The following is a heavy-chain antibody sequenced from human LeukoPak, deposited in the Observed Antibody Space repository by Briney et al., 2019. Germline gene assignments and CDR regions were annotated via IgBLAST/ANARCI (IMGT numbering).Heavy chain of an antibody. CDR3: ARHNQGSPDY. CDR2: ISSSRSIM. J-gene: IGHJ4*02. Sequence: GGSLRLFCVVSGFIFSYYDMDWVRQAPGKGLEWISYISSSRSIMYYADSVLGRFTVSRDNAENTLYLQMNSLRGDDTAVYYCARHNQGSPDYWGQGTLVTASS. V-gene: IGHV3-48*01. CDR1: GFIFSYYD.